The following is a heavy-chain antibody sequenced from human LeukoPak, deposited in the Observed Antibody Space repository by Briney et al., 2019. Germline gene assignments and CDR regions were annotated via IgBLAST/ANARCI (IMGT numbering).Heavy chain of an antibody. D-gene: IGHD6-13*01. Sequence: GGSLRLSCAASGFTFSSYAMSWVRQAPGKGLEWVSAISGSGGSIYYADSVKGRFTISRDNSKNTLYLQMNSLRAEDTAVYYCARRIAAAGRRPFDYWGQGTLVTVSS. CDR3: ARRIAAAGRRPFDY. CDR2: ISGSGGSI. V-gene: IGHV3-23*01. CDR1: GFTFSSYA. J-gene: IGHJ4*02.